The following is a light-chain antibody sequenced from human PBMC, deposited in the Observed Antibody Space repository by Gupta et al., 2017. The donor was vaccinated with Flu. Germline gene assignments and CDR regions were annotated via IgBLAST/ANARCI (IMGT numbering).Light chain of an antibody. Sequence: AIQLTQSPSSLSASIGDRVTITCRASQDIRNDLGWYQQKPGKAPKLLIYAAYSVQSGVPSRFHGSVSVTDFTLAISSLQPEDFATYYCRQDYDSPLTFGHGTKVDIK. J-gene: IGKJ3*01. V-gene: IGKV1-6*01. CDR1: QDIRND. CDR3: RQDYDSPLT. CDR2: AAY.